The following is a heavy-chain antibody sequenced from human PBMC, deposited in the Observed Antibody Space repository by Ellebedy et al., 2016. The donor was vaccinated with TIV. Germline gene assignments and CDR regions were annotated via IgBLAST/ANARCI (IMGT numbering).Heavy chain of an antibody. CDR3: ARDWTRGGGYFPSWFDP. V-gene: IGHV4-4*02. CDR2: VYHTGHT. J-gene: IGHJ5*02. Sequence: SWVRQSPGRGLEWIGEVYHTGHTNYNPSLRSRVTISVDKSKSQFSLRLTSVTAADTAVYYCARDWTRGGGYFPSWFDPWGQGTLVTVSS. D-gene: IGHD2/OR15-2a*01.